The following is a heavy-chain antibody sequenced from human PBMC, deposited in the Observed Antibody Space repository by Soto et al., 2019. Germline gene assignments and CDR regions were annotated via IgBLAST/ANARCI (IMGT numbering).Heavy chain of an antibody. CDR2: ISDSGVNT. D-gene: IGHD6-25*01. Sequence: VQMLESGGGLVQPGGSLRLSCTASGFTFSNYAMSWVRQAPGMGLEWVSTISDSGVNTFFGDSMKDRFTTSRDNSKSTVYLQLHTVRAEDTAIYYCARAIGADFFDYWGQGTLVTVAS. J-gene: IGHJ4*02. V-gene: IGHV3-23*01. CDR3: ARAIGADFFDY. CDR1: GFTFSNYA.